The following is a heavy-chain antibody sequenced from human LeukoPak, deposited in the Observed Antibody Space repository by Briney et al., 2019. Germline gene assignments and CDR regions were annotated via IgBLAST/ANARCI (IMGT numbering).Heavy chain of an antibody. CDR1: GGSVSSGSYY. Sequence: SETLSLTCTVSGGSVSSGSYYWSWIRQPPGKGLKWIGYIYYSGSTNYNPSLKSRVTISVDTSKNQFSLKLSSVTAADTAVYYCARGPYAIAAAVLWGQGTLVTVSS. D-gene: IGHD6-13*01. V-gene: IGHV4-61*01. CDR2: IYYSGST. CDR3: ARGPYAIAAAVL. J-gene: IGHJ4*02.